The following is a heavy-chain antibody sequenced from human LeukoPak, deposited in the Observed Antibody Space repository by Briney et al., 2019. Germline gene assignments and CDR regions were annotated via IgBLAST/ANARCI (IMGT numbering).Heavy chain of an antibody. V-gene: IGHV6-1*01. CDR1: GDSVSSNSAA. D-gene: IGHD1-26*01. J-gene: IGHJ2*01. CDR2: TYYRSKWYN. Sequence: SRTLSLTFAISGDSVSSNSAAWNWIRQSPSRGLEWLGRTYYRSKWYNDYAVSVKSRITINPDTSKNQFSLQLNSVTPEDTAVYCCAREKGVSSYFDLWGRGTLVTVSS. CDR3: AREKGVSSYFDL.